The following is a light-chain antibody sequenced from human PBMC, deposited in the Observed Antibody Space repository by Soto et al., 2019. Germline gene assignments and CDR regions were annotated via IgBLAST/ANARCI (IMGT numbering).Light chain of an antibody. CDR1: QSVSNN. J-gene: IGKJ4*01. CDR2: GAS. Sequence: EIVMTQSPATLSVSPRERATLSCRASQSVSNNLAWYQQKPGQAPRLLIYGASTRATGIPARFSGSGSGTEFTLTISILQSEDFAVYYCQQYNTWSPLTFGGGTKVETK. CDR3: QQYNTWSPLT. V-gene: IGKV3-15*01.